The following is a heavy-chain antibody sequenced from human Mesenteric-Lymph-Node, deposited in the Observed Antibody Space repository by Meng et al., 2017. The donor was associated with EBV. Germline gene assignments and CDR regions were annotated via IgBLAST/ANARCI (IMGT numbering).Heavy chain of an antibody. CDR1: GESFSGYY. CDR3: ARLGNGH. J-gene: IGHJ4*02. V-gene: IGHV4-34*01. Sequence: RVPQWGSGMLQPSEPLSPPWAVIGESFSGYYWSWIRQPPGKGLEWIGEINHSGTTNYNPSLESRVTISVDTSKNQLSLKLTSLTAADTAVYYCARLGNGHWGQGILVTVSS. CDR2: INHSGTT.